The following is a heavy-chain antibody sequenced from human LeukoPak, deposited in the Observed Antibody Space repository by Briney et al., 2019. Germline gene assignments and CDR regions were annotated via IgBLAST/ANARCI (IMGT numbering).Heavy chain of an antibody. CDR3: ARIPGLRSDFFDY. D-gene: IGHD4-17*01. CDR1: GGSFSGYY. J-gene: IGHJ4*02. CDR2: INHSGST. V-gene: IGHV4-34*01. Sequence: SETLSLTCAVYGGSFSGYYWSWIRQPPGKGLEWIGEINHSGSTNYNPSLKSRVTISVDTSKNQFFLKLSSVTAADTAVYYCARIPGLRSDFFDYWGQGTLVTVSS.